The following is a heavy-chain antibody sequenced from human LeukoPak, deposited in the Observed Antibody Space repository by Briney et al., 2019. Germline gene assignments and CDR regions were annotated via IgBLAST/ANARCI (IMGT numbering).Heavy chain of an antibody. CDR2: MNPNSGNT. CDR1: GYTFTSYD. CDR3: ARAVWFGELFYNWFDP. D-gene: IGHD3-10*01. J-gene: IGHJ5*02. Sequence: GASVKVSCKASGYTFTSYDINWVRQATGQGLEWMGWMNPNSGNTGYAQKFQGRVIMTRSTSISTAYMELSSLRSEDTAVYYCARAVWFGELFYNWFDPWGQGTLVTVSS. V-gene: IGHV1-8*01.